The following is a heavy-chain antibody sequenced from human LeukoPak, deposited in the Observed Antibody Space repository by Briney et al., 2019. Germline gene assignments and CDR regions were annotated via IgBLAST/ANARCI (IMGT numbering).Heavy chain of an antibody. V-gene: IGHV3-48*01. D-gene: IGHD3-22*01. CDR1: GFTFSSYS. CDR3: ARDYYDSSGYYSNFDY. CDR2: ISSSSSTI. J-gene: IGHJ4*02. Sequence: TGGSLRLSCAASGFTFSSYSMNWVRQAPGKGLEWVSYISSSSSTIYYADSVKGRFTISRDNAKNSLYLQMNSLRAEDTAVYYCARDYYDSSGYYSNFDYWGQGTLVTVSS.